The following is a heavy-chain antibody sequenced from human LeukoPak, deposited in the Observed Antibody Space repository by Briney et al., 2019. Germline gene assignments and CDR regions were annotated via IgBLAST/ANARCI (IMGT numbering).Heavy chain of an antibody. J-gene: IGHJ4*02. CDR1: GYTFTGYY. CDR2: INPNSGGT. Sequence: ASVKVSCKASGYTFTGYYMHWVRQAPGQGLEWMGWINPNSGGTNYAQKFQGWVTITRDTSASTAYMELSSLRSEDTAVYYCARGCSGGSCYNFDYWGQGTLVTVSS. V-gene: IGHV1-2*04. CDR3: ARGCSGGSCYNFDY. D-gene: IGHD2-15*01.